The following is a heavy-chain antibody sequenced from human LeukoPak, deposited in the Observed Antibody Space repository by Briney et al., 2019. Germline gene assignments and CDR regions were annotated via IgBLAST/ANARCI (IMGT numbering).Heavy chain of an antibody. CDR1: GFTFSSHE. V-gene: IGHV3-48*03. CDR2: ISDSGSPI. Sequence: GGSLRLSCAASGFTFSSHEMNWVRQAPGKGLEWVSYISDSGSPIYYADSVKGRFTVSRDNGKNSLYLQMNSLRAEDTALYYCARQTLGATGYSAFDFWGQGTLVTVSS. CDR3: ARQTLGATGYSAFDF. D-gene: IGHD3-9*01. J-gene: IGHJ3*01.